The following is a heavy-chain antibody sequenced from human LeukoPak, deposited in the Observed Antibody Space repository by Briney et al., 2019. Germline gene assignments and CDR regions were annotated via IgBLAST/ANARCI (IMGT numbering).Heavy chain of an antibody. V-gene: IGHV3-48*04. CDR1: GFTFSSYS. J-gene: IGHJ3*02. CDR3: ARLRGLDAFDI. CDR2: ISSSGSTM. D-gene: IGHD3-10*01. Sequence: QTGGSLRLSCAASGFTFSSYSINWVRQAPGKGLEWVSHISSSGSTMYYADSVKGRFTISRDNAKNSLYLQMNSLRAEDTAVYYCARLRGLDAFDIWGQGTMVTVSS.